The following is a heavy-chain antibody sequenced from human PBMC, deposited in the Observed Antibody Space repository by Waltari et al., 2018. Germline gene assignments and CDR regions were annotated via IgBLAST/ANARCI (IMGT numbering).Heavy chain of an antibody. CDR1: GFTFGNYG. V-gene: IGHV3-23*01. CDR3: AKFGGSTRPYFYFDS. D-gene: IGHD1-26*01. Sequence: EVLLLESGGGLVLPGGSLRLSCATSGFTFGNYGMSWVRQAPGKGLERVSAINAGGDLTYSTESVKGRFTISRDNSRNTLFLQMDSLRGEDTAMYYCAKFGGSTRPYFYFDSWGRGTLVTVSS. CDR2: INAGGDLT. J-gene: IGHJ4*02.